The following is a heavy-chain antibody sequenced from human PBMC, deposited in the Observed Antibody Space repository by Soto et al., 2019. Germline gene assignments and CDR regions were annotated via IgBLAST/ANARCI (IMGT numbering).Heavy chain of an antibody. J-gene: IGHJ3*02. Sequence: SETLSLTYTVSGGSISSYYWSWIRQPPGKGLEWIGDIYYSGSTNYNPSLKSRVTISVDTSKNQFSLKLSSVTAADTAVYFCARRYGLSAFDIWGQGTMVTVSS. V-gene: IGHV4-59*08. CDR3: ARRYGLSAFDI. D-gene: IGHD3-10*01. CDR2: IYYSGST. CDR1: GGSISSYY.